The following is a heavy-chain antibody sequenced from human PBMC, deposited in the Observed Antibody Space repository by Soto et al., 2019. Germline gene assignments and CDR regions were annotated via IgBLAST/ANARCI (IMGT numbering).Heavy chain of an antibody. D-gene: IGHD2-15*01. CDR3: VRRVAGIHHYHCAMDV. CDR2: IYHSGST. V-gene: IGHV4-38-2*01. Sequence: PSETLSLTCAVSGYSISSGYYWGWIRQSPGKGLEWIGSIYHSGSTYYNPSLKSRVTISVDTSKNQFSLKLRSVTAADTAVYYYVRRVAGIHHYHCAMDVRGQGTKVTRLL. CDR1: GYSISSGYY. J-gene: IGHJ6*02.